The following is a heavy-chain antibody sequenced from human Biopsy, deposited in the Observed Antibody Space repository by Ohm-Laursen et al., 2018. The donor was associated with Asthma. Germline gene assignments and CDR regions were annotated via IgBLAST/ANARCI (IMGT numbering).Heavy chain of an antibody. CDR2: IIPIFGTS. Sequence: GSSVKVSCKASGGTFSRYAISWVRQAPGQGLEWMGGIIPIFGTSNYAQKFQGRVTFTADESTSSAYMELSSLRSEDSAVYYCASPSSSREILYYYYNMDIWGQGTTVTV. CDR1: GGTFSRYA. D-gene: IGHD6-13*01. CDR3: ASPSSSREILYYYYNMDI. V-gene: IGHV1-69*01. J-gene: IGHJ6*02.